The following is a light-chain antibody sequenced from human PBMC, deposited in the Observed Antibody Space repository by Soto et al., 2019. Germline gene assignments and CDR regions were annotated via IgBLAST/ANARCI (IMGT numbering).Light chain of an antibody. CDR2: GAS. Sequence: EIVLTQSPVTLSLSPGERATLSCRASQSVSSSYLAWYQQKPGQAPRLLIYGASSRATGIPDRFNGSGSGTDFTLTISRLEPEDFAVYYCQQYGSSPWTFGQGTKVDIK. CDR3: QQYGSSPWT. CDR1: QSVSSSY. J-gene: IGKJ1*01. V-gene: IGKV3-20*01.